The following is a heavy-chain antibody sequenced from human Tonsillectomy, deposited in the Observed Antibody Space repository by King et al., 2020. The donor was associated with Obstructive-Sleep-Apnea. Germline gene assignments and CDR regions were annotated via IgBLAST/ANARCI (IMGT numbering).Heavy chain of an antibody. CDR2: ISYDGNNK. V-gene: IGHV3-30-3*01. CDR1: GFTFSNYT. CDR3: ARVPYYYDSSGYDY. D-gene: IGHD3-22*01. Sequence: VQLVQSGGGVVQPGRSLRLSCAASGFTFSNYTMHWVRQAPGKGLEWVAVISYDGNNKYNADSVKDRFTISRDNSKNTLYLQMNSLRAEDTAVYYCARVPYYYDSSGYDYWGQGTLVTVSS. J-gene: IGHJ4*02.